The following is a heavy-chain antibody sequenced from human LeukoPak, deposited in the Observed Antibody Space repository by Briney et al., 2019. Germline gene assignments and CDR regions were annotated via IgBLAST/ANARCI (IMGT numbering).Heavy chain of an antibody. CDR2: ISGSGGST. D-gene: IGHD1-26*01. J-gene: IGHJ4*02. CDR3: AKAGGSYEPTYYFDY. CDR1: GFTFSSYA. V-gene: IGHV3-23*01. Sequence: GGSLRLSCAASGFTFSSYAMSWVRQAPGKGLEWVSAISGSGGSTYYADSVKGRFTISRDNSKNTLYLQINSLRAEDTAVYYCAKAGGSYEPTYYFDYWGQGTLVTVSS.